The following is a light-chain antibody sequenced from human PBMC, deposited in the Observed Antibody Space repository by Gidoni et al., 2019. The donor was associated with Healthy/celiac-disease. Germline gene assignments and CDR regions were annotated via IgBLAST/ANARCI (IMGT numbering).Light chain of an antibody. J-gene: IGKJ3*01. CDR1: QSISSW. V-gene: IGKV1-5*03. CDR3: QQYNSYLFT. Sequence: DTQMTQSPSTLSAPVADRVTITCRASQSISSWLAWYQQKPGKAPKLLIYNASSIESGVPSRFSGSESGTEFTLTISSLQPDDFAAYYCQQYNSYLFTFGQGTKVDIK. CDR2: NAS.